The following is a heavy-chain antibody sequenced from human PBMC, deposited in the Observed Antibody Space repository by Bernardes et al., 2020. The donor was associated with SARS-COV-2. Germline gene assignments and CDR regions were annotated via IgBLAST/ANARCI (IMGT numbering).Heavy chain of an antibody. V-gene: IGHV3-11*06. Sequence: GSLRLSCVASGFTFRNYYMSWIRQAPGKGLEWVSYITNTGADTKYADSVRGRFTVSRDNAKNSLYLQMNSPSAEDTAVYYCARGNDGGEYHWYFDLLGRGTPVTVSS. D-gene: IGHD2-21*01. J-gene: IGHJ2*01. CDR2: ITNTGADT. CDR1: GFTFRNYY. CDR3: ARGNDGGEYHWYFDL.